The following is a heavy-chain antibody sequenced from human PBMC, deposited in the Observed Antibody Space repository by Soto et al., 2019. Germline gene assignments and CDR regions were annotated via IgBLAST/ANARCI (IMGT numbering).Heavy chain of an antibody. Sequence: SETLSLTCTVSGGSISGGDYYWSWIRQPPGKGLEWIGYIYYSVSTYYNPSLKSRVTISLDTSKNQFSLKLSSVTAADTAVYYCARALEMATMGFDYWGQGTLVTVSS. D-gene: IGHD5-12*01. CDR3: ARALEMATMGFDY. CDR1: GGSISGGDYY. V-gene: IGHV4-30-4*01. J-gene: IGHJ4*02. CDR2: IYYSVST.